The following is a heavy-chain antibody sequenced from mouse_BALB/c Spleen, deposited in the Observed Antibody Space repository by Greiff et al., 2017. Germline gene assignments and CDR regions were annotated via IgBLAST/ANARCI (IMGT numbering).Heavy chain of an antibody. CDR1: GDSITSGY. CDR3: ARGYYGNYGAMDY. CDR2: ISYSGST. V-gene: IGHV3-8*02. J-gene: IGHJ4*01. D-gene: IGHD2-1*01. Sequence: EVKLQESGPSLVKPSQTLSLTCSVTGDSITSGYWNWIRKFPGNKLEYMGYISYSGSTYYNPSLKSRISITRDTSKNQYYLQLNSVTTEDTATYYCARGYYGNYGAMDYWGQGTSVTVSS.